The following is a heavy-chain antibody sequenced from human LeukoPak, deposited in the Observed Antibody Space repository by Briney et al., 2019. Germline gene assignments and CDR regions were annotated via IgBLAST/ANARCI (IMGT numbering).Heavy chain of an antibody. CDR1: GGSVSDYY. V-gene: IGHV4-59*08. D-gene: IGHD5-12*01. Sequence: SETLSLTCTISGGSVSDYYWSWIRQSPGKGLEWIGYIYHTGSTSYSPSLKSRVTISADTSQNQFSLKLSSVTAADTAVYYCARGPLTLDIVATYFDYWGQGTLVTVSS. CDR3: ARGPLTLDIVATYFDY. CDR2: IYHTGST. J-gene: IGHJ4*02.